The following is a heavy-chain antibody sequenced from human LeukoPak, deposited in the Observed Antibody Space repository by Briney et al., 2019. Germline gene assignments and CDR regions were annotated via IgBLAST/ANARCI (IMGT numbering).Heavy chain of an antibody. Sequence: ASVKVSCKASGYTFTGYYMHWVRQAPGQGLEWMGMINPSGGSTSYAQKFQGRVTMTRDTSISTAYMELSRLRSDDTAVYYCAGGDYDSSGYPNWFDPWGQGTLVTVSS. D-gene: IGHD3-22*01. CDR2: INPSGGST. J-gene: IGHJ5*02. CDR3: AGGDYDSSGYPNWFDP. CDR1: GYTFTGYY. V-gene: IGHV1-46*01.